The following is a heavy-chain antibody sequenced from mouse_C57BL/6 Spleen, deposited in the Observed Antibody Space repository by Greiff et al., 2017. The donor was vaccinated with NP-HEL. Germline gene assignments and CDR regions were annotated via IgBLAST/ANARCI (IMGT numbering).Heavy chain of an antibody. V-gene: IGHV1-26*01. CDR1: GYTFTDYY. D-gene: IGHD2-10*02. CDR3: ARLYGSAWFAY. J-gene: IGHJ3*01. CDR2: INPNNGGT. Sequence: VQLQQSGPELVKPGASVKISCKASGYTFTDYYMNWVKQSHGKSLEWIGDINPNNGGTSYNQKFKGKATLTVDKSSSTAYMELRSLTSEDSAVYYCARLYGSAWFAYWGQGTLVTVSA.